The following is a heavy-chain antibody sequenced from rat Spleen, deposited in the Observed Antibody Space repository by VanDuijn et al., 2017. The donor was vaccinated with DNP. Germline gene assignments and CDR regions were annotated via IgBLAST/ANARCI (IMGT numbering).Heavy chain of an antibody. D-gene: IGHD5-1*01. V-gene: IGHV3-3*01. CDR3: AIQLGVFDY. CDR1: GYSITSNY. Sequence: QLQESGPGLVKPSQSLSLTCSVTGYSITSNYWGWIRKFPGNKLEWMGYINGAGNTNYNPSLKSRISITRDTSKNQFLLPVNSVTTEDSATYYCAIQLGVFDYWGQGVLVTVSS. J-gene: IGHJ2*01. CDR2: INGAGNT.